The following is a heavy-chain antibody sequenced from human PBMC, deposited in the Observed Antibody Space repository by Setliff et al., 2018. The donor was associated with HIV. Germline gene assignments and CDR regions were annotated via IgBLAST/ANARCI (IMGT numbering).Heavy chain of an antibody. Sequence: ASVKVSCKASGYTFTSYAMHWVRQAPGQRLEWMGWSNPHGGSTNYAQKFQGRVTMTRDTSTSTVYMELSSLRSDDTAVYYCARLRPTAFFDYWGQGTLVTVSS. CDR2: SNPHGGST. J-gene: IGHJ4*02. CDR3: ARLRPTAFFDY. V-gene: IGHV1-3*01. D-gene: IGHD3-3*01. CDR1: GYTFTSYA.